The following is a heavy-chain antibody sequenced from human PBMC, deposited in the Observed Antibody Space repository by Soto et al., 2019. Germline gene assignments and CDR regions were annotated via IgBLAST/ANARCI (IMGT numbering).Heavy chain of an antibody. V-gene: IGHV3-73*02. CDR2: IRNKGNNYET. Sequence: EVQLVESGGGLVQPGGSLKVSCAASGFTFSDSAMHWVRQASGKGLEWVGRIRNKGNNYETAYTASVKGRFTISRDDSKNTVYLQMNSLKIDDTAVYYCTARRDWTAVDPLEYWGLGTLVTVSS. CDR3: TARRDWTAVDPLEY. J-gene: IGHJ4*02. D-gene: IGHD5-18*01. CDR1: GFTFSDSA.